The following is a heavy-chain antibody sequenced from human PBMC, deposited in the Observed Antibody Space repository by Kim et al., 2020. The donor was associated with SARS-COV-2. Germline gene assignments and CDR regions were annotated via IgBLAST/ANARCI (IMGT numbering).Heavy chain of an antibody. Sequence: SVKVSCKASGGTFSSYAISWVRQAPGQGLEWMGGIIPIFGTANYAQKFQGRVTITADESTSTAYMELSSLRSEDTAVYYCARDIVVVPAAMTFGYYYGMDVWGQGTTVTVSS. CDR1: GGTFSSYA. D-gene: IGHD2-2*01. CDR2: IIPIFGTA. CDR3: ARDIVVVPAAMTFGYYYGMDV. V-gene: IGHV1-69*13. J-gene: IGHJ6*02.